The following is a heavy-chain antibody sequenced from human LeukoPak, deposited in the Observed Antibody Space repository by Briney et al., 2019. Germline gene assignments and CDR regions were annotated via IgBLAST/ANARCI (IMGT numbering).Heavy chain of an antibody. J-gene: IGHJ4*02. CDR2: ISSSSSTI. CDR1: GFTFSSYN. V-gene: IGHV3-48*01. D-gene: IGHD3-16*01. CDR3: ARDLWGYEKDY. Sequence: GGSLRLSCAASGFTFSSYNMNWVRQAPGKGLEWVSYISSSSSTIYYADSVKGRFTISRDNAKNSLYLQMNSLRPEDTAVYYCARDLWGYEKDYWGQGTLVTVSS.